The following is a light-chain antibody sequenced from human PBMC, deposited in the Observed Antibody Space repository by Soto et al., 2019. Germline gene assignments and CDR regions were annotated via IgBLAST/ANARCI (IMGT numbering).Light chain of an antibody. V-gene: IGLV2-23*01. CDR2: EGS. CDR3: SSYAGSTNSVV. Sequence: QYVLTQPASVSGSPGQSITIACTGTSNDVGSYNLVSWYQQHPGKAPKLLIYEGSKRPSGVSNRFSGSKSVNTASLTISVLQAEDEADYYCSSYAGSTNSVVFGGGTKLTVL. CDR1: SNDVGSYNL. J-gene: IGLJ2*01.